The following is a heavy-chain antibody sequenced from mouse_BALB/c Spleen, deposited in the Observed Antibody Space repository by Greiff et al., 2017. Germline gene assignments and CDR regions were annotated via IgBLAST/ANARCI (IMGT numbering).Heavy chain of an antibody. CDR1: GYTFTDYN. Sequence: VQLQQSGPELVKPGASVKISCKASGYTFTDYNMHWVKQSHGKSLEWIGYIYPYNGGTGYNQKFKSKATLTVDNSSSTAYMELRSLTSEDSAVYYCARGGLRPFAYWGQGTLVTVSA. CDR3: ARGGLRPFAY. CDR2: IYPYNGGT. J-gene: IGHJ3*01. D-gene: IGHD1-2*01. V-gene: IGHV1S29*02.